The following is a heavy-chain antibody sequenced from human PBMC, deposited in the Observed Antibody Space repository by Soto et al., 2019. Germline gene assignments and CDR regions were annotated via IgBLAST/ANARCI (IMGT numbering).Heavy chain of an antibody. D-gene: IGHD4-17*01. V-gene: IGHV1-2*02. CDR3: ARARFVTSTIARGFSGFDP. J-gene: IGHJ5*02. CDR1: GYTFTGYY. CDR2: INPNSGGT. Sequence: QVQLVQSGAEVKKPGASVKVSCKASGYTFTGYYMHWVRQAPGQGLEWMGWINPNSGGTNYAQKFQGRVTMTRDTSISTAYMELSRLRSDDTAVYYCARARFVTSTIARGFSGFDPWGQGTLVTVSS.